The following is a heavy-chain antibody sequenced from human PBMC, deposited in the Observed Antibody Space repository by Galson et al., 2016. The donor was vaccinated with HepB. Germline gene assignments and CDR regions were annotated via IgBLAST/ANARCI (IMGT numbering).Heavy chain of an antibody. Sequence: QSGAEVKKPGESLTISCKASGYTFTKYWIGWVRQMPGKGLEWMAIIFPGDSDTRYSPSLQGQVTISADTSINTTYPQWNSLKASDTAIYYCARHNYHDYWGQGTLVTVSS. D-gene: IGHD3-10*01. CDR2: IFPGDSDT. CDR3: ARHNYHDY. CDR1: GYTFTKYW. V-gene: IGHV5-51*01. J-gene: IGHJ4*02.